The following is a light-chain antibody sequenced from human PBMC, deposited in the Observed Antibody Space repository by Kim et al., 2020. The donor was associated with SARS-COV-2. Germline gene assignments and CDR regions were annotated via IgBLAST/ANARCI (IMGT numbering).Light chain of an antibody. CDR1: QSVGNY. V-gene: IGKV3-20*01. Sequence: SLSPGERATLSCRASQSVGNYLAWYQKKPGQAPRLLIYDTSSRATGIPDRFSGSGSGTDFTLTISRLEPEDFAVYFCQPYGSSRTFGQGTKVDIK. CDR2: DTS. J-gene: IGKJ1*01. CDR3: QPYGSSRT.